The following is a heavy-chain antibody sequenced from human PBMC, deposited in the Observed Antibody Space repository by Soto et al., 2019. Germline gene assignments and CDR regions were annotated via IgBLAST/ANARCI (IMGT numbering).Heavy chain of an antibody. CDR2: IYYSGST. J-gene: IGHJ4*02. CDR3: ARDYGGNSALDY. D-gene: IGHD4-17*01. CDR1: GGSISSGGYY. Sequence: PSETLSLTCTVSGGSISSGGYYCSWIRQHPGKGLEWIGYIYYSGSTYYNPSLKSRVTISVDTSKNQFSLKLSSVTAADTAVYYCARDYGGNSALDYWGQGTLVTVSS. V-gene: IGHV4-31*03.